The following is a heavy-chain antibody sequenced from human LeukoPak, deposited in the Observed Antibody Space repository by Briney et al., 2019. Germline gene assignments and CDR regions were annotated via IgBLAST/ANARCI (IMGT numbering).Heavy chain of an antibody. D-gene: IGHD6-19*01. CDR1: GFTFSSYA. CDR2: ISGSGGSA. Sequence: PGGSLRLSCAASGFTFSSYAMSWVRQAPGKGLEWVSAISGSGGSAYYADSVKGRFTISRDNAKNSLYLQMNSLRAEDTAVYYCAREGGKQAVAGKRDYYGMDVWGQGTTVTVSS. J-gene: IGHJ6*02. V-gene: IGHV3-23*01. CDR3: AREGGKQAVAGKRDYYGMDV.